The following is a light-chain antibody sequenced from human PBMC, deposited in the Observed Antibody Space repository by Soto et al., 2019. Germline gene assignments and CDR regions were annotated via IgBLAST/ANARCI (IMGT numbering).Light chain of an antibody. Sequence: QSVLTQPPSASGSPGQSVTISCTGTSSDIGGYNYVSWYQQPPGKAPKLMIYEVTKRPSGVPDRFSGSKSGNTASLTVSGLQAEDEADYYCTSFAGNFNVVFGGGTKL. CDR2: EVT. CDR1: SSDIGGYNY. CDR3: TSFAGNFNVV. J-gene: IGLJ2*01. V-gene: IGLV2-8*01.